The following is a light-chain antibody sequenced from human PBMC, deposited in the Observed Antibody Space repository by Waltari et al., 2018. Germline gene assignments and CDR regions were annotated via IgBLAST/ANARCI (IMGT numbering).Light chain of an antibody. J-gene: IGKJ5*01. CDR2: VTS. CDR3: QQYNHWSLIS. CDR1: QYTGKN. Sequence: IVMTQSPATVSVSPGERATLACRASQYTGKNGGWYQQKPGQAPRLLIYVTSTRATGTPARFSGSGSGTDFTLTISSLQSEDFAVYYCQQYNHWSLISFGQGTRLEMK. V-gene: IGKV3D-15*01.